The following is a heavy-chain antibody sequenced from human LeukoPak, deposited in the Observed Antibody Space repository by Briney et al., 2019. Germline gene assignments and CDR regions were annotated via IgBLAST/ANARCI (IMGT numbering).Heavy chain of an antibody. J-gene: IGHJ3*01. D-gene: IGHD3-22*01. CDR1: GGSISRSSYY. CDR3: ARHDSSGLYNAFDF. V-gene: IGHV4-39*01. Sequence: SETLSLTCTVSGGSISRSSYYWGRIRQPPGKGLEWIGSIYYSGSTYYNPSLKSRVTISGYTSKNQFSLKLSSVTAADTAVYYCARHDSSGLYNAFDFWGQGTMVTVSS. CDR2: IYYSGST.